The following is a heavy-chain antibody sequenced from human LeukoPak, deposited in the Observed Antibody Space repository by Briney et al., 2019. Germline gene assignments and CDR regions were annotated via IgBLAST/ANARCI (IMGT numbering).Heavy chain of an antibody. D-gene: IGHD2-2*01. Sequence: SETLSLTCTVSGGSISSGGYYWSWIRQHPGKGLEWIGYIYYSGSTYYNPSLKSRVTIPVDTSKNQFSLKLSSVTAADTAVYYCARVEGPAATYYYYGMDVWGQGTTVTVSS. CDR2: IYYSGST. V-gene: IGHV4-31*03. CDR1: GGSISSGGYY. CDR3: ARVEGPAATYYYYGMDV. J-gene: IGHJ6*02.